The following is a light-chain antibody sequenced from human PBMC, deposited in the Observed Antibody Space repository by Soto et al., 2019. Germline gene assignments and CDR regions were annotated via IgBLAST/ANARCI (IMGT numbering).Light chain of an antibody. CDR3: QQYNSYPLT. J-gene: IGKJ4*02. V-gene: IGKV1-5*03. CDR1: QSISSW. Sequence: DIQMTQSPSTLSASVRDRVTITCRASQSISSWLAWYQQKPGKAPNLLIYEASSLESGVPSRFSGSGSGTEFTLTSSSLQPEDFATYYCQQYNSYPLTFGGGTKVEIK. CDR2: EAS.